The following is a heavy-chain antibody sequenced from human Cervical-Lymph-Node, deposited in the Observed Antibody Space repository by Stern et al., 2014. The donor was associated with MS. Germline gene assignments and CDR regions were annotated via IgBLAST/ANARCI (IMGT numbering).Heavy chain of an antibody. CDR3: ARERLVQYDFWNGYSPSYYFDS. CDR1: GFTFSSYW. D-gene: IGHD3-3*01. J-gene: IGHJ4*02. V-gene: IGHV3-7*01. Sequence: EVHLVESGGGLVQPGGSLGLSCAASGFTFSSYWMSWVRQAPGKGLEWVANIKQDGTDKYYVDSVKGRFTISRDNGKSSVYLQMNSLRAEDTAVYYCARERLVQYDFWNGYSPSYYFDSWGQGTLVTVSS. CDR2: IKQDGTDK.